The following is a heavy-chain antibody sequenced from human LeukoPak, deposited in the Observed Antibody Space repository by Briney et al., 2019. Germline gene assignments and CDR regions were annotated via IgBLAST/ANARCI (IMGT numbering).Heavy chain of an antibody. D-gene: IGHD6-19*01. CDR2: ISGSGGNT. Sequence: GGSLRLSCAASGFTFSSYAMSWVRQAPGKGLEWVSSISGSGGNTYYADSVKGRFTISRDNSKTTLYLQMNSLRAEDTAVYFCAKDGDSSGWQNWFDPWGRGTLVTVSS. J-gene: IGHJ5*02. CDR1: GFTFSSYA. V-gene: IGHV3-23*01. CDR3: AKDGDSSGWQNWFDP.